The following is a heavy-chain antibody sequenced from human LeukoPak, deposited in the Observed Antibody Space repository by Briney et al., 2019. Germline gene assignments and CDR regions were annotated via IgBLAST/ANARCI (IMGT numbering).Heavy chain of an antibody. V-gene: IGHV4-30-2*01. CDR3: ARQSSPFYFVDY. J-gene: IGHJ4*02. CDR1: GGSISSGGYY. D-gene: IGHD2/OR15-2a*01. CDR2: IYHSGST. Sequence: SETLSLTCTVSGGSISSGGYYWSWIRQPPGKGLEWIGYIYHSGSTYYNPSLKSRVSISVDTSKNQFSLRLNSVTAADTAVYFCARQSSPFYFVDYWGQGIPVTVSS.